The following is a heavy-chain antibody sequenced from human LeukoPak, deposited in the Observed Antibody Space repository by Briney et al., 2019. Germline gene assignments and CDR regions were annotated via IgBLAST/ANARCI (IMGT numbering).Heavy chain of an antibody. J-gene: IGHJ3*02. V-gene: IGHV1-8*03. CDR1: GYTFTGYY. Sequence: ASVKVSCKASGYTFTGYYMHWVRQVTGQGLEWMGWMNPKSGNTGYAQKFRGRVTITRNTSISTAYMEVSSLRSEDTAVYYCARARAQSAFDIWGQGTMVTVSS. CDR3: ARARAQSAFDI. CDR2: MNPKSGNT.